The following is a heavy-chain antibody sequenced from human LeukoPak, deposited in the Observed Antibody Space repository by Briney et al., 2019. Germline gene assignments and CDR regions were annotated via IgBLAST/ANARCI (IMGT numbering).Heavy chain of an antibody. CDR2: ISGSGGRT. CDR3: AKGPDCGGDCYHFDY. J-gene: IGHJ4*02. D-gene: IGHD2-21*02. Sequence: GGSLRLSCAASGFTFSSYAMSWVRQAPGKGLEWVSAISGSGGRTHYVDSVKGRFTISRDNCKNTLYLQMNSPRADDTAVYYCAKGPDCGGDCYHFDYWGQGTLVTVSS. CDR1: GFTFSSYA. V-gene: IGHV3-23*01.